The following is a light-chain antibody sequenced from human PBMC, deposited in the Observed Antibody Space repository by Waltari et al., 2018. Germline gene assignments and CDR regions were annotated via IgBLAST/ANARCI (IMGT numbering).Light chain of an antibody. J-gene: IGKJ2*01. CDR2: ATS. V-gene: IGKV1-8*01. CDR1: QGVSSS. Sequence: AIRMTQSPSSFSASIGDRVTITCRASQGVSSSLAWYQQKPGKAPKLLIFATSTLQSGVPSRCSGSGSGTEFTLTVSCLQSEDFATYYCQQYYSYPYTFGQGTKLEIK. CDR3: QQYYSYPYT.